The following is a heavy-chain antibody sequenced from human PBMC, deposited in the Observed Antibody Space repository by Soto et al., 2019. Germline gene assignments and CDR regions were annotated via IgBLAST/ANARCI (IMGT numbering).Heavy chain of an antibody. J-gene: IGHJ3*02. Sequence: EVQLLESGGGLVQPGGSLRLSCAAYGFTFSSYAMSWVRQAPGKGLEWVSAISGSGGSTYYADSVKGRFTISGDNSKNTLYLQMNSLRAEDTAVYYCAKEAPTVTTGRNDAFDIWGQGTMVTVSS. V-gene: IGHV3-23*01. CDR1: GFTFSSYA. D-gene: IGHD4-17*01. CDR2: ISGSGGST. CDR3: AKEAPTVTTGRNDAFDI.